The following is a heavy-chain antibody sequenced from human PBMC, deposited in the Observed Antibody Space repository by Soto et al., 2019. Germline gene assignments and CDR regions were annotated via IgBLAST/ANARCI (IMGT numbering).Heavy chain of an antibody. CDR1: GVSFSGYY. V-gene: IGHV4-34*01. CDR3: ARGVRYCRSTSCYGGWFDP. D-gene: IGHD2-2*01. CDR2: INHSGST. J-gene: IGHJ5*02. Sequence: SETLSLTCAVYGVSFSGYYWSWIRHLPGKWLEWIGEINHSGSTNYNPSLKSRVTISVDTSKNQFSLKLSSVTAADTAVYYCARGVRYCRSTSCYGGWFDPWGQGTLVTVSS.